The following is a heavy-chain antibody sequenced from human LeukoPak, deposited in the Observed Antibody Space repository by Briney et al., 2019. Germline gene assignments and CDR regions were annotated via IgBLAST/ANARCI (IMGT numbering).Heavy chain of an antibody. V-gene: IGHV4-39*01. Sequence: SETLSLTCIVSGGSVSNSDLYWGWIRQSPGRGLEWIGNISYSGKTFYNPSLKTRVTISADTTQNQLSLRLTSVTAADTAVYFCAMNDFWSGYYAHWGQGILVTVSS. CDR1: GGSVSNSDLY. D-gene: IGHD3-3*01. J-gene: IGHJ4*02. CDR2: ISYSGKT. CDR3: AMNDFWSGYYAH.